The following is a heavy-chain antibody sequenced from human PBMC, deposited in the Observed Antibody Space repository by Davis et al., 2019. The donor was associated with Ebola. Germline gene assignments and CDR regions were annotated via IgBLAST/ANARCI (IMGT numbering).Heavy chain of an antibody. J-gene: IGHJ4*02. Sequence: AASVKVSCKASGYTFTNYYMHWVRQAPGQGLEWMGMINPNDGRTIYAQKFQGRVTVTRDTSTTTVYMELKSLRSDDTAVYYCARSTYDILIDFDFWGQGTLVTVSS. CDR3: ARSTYDILIDFDF. D-gene: IGHD3-9*01. CDR2: INPNDGRT. CDR1: GYTFTNYY. V-gene: IGHV1-46*01.